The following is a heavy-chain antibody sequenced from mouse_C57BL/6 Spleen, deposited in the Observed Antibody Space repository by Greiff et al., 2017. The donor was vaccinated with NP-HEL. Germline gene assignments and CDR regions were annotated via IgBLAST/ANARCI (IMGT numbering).Heavy chain of an antibody. CDR1: GYTFTSYW. D-gene: IGHD3-3*01. CDR2: IDPSDSET. J-gene: IGHJ2*01. Sequence: QVQLQQPGAELVRPGSSVKLSCKASGYTFTSYWMHWVKQRPIQGLEWIGNIDPSDSETHYNQKFKDKATLTVDKSSSTAYMQLSSLTSEDSAVYYCARQGPEYYFDYWGQGTTLTVSS. CDR3: ARQGPEYYFDY. V-gene: IGHV1-52*01.